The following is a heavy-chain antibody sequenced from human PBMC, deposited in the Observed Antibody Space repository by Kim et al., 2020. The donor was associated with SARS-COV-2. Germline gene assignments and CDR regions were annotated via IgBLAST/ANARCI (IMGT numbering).Heavy chain of an antibody. J-gene: IGHJ3*02. V-gene: IGHV4-31*03. Sequence: SETLSLTCTVSGVSLRSGGYYWIWMRQHPGKGPEYIGYIYYSGTTYYNPSLKSRLTILQDMSKNYFSLKLTSVTAADTAVYYCARSLGASMPTEHALDIWGQWTMVIVSS. CDR2: IYYSGTT. CDR3: ARSLGASMPTEHALDI. D-gene: IGHD3-16*01. CDR1: GVSLRSGGYY.